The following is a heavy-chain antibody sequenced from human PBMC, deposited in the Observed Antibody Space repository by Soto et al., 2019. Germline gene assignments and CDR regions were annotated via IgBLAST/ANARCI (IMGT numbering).Heavy chain of an antibody. CDR2: IPYDGRNK. CDR3: VKDGSSGWPYFYDMDV. V-gene: IGHV3-30*18. D-gene: IGHD6-19*01. Sequence: PGGSLRLSCAASGVTFSSYGMHWVRQAPGKGLEWVAVIPYDGRNKYYADAVKGRFTISRDNSKNTLYLQMSSLRAEDTAVYYCVKDGSSGWPYFYDMDVWGQAPTVTVSS. CDR1: GVTFSSYG. J-gene: IGHJ6*02.